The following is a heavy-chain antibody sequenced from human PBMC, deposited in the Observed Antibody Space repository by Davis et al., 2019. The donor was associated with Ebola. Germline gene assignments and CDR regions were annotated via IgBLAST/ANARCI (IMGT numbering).Heavy chain of an antibody. CDR3: ARGEGMAGPDY. V-gene: IGHV1-8*01. CDR2: MNPNSGNT. D-gene: IGHD6-19*01. CDR1: GYTFTSYD. J-gene: IGHJ4*02. Sequence: ASVKVSCKASGYTFTSYDINWVRQATGQGREWMGWMNPNSGNTGYAQKFQGRVIMTRDTSISTAYMELSSLRSEDTAVYYCARGEGMAGPDYWGQGTLVTVSS.